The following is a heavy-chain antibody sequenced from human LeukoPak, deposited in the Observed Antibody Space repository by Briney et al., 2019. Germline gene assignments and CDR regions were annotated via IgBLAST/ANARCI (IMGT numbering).Heavy chain of an antibody. V-gene: IGHV3-23*01. CDR2: ISHSATST. Sequence: GGSLRLSCATSGFNFGSSVMTWVRQAPGKGLEWVSAISHSATSTYYADSVKGRFTISRDNSKNTLYLQMNSLRAEETALYYCAKAIVVADPYYFDYWGQGTLVTVSS. CDR3: AKAIVVADPYYFDY. J-gene: IGHJ4*02. CDR1: GFNFGSSV. D-gene: IGHD6-19*01.